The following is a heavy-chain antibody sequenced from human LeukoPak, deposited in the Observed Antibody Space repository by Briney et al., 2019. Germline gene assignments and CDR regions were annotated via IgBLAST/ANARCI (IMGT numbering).Heavy chain of an antibody. CDR2: IWYDGSNQ. Sequence: GGSLRLSCAASGFTFSSYGMHWVRQAPGKGLEWVAVIWYDGSNQYYADSVKGRFTISRDNSKNTLYLQMNSLRAEDTAVYYCARDKSSGLSLDAFDIWGQGTMVTVSS. CDR1: GFTFSSYG. J-gene: IGHJ3*02. V-gene: IGHV3-33*01. D-gene: IGHD6-19*01. CDR3: ARDKSSGLSLDAFDI.